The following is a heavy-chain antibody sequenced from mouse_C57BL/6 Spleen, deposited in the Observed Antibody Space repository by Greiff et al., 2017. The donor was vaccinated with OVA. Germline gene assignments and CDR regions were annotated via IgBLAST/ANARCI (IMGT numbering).Heavy chain of an antibody. Sequence: QVQLQQSGAELVKPGASVKISCKASGYAFSSYWMNWVKQRPGKGLEWIGQIYPGDGDTNYNGKFKGKATLTADKSSSTAYMQLSSLTSEDSAVYVCARLLSNPYYFDYWGQGTTLTVSS. D-gene: IGHD2-5*01. V-gene: IGHV1-80*01. J-gene: IGHJ2*01. CDR2: IYPGDGDT. CDR1: GYAFSSYW. CDR3: ARLLSNPYYFDY.